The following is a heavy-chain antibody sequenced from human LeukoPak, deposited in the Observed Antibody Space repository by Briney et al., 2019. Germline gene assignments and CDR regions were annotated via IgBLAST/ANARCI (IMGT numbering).Heavy chain of an antibody. D-gene: IGHD3-10*01. Sequence: GGSLRLSCAASRFTFSGYAMSWVRQAPGKGLEWVSAISGSGFKTYYADSVKGRFTISRDNSKNTLSLQMSSLRAEDTAEYYCAKTGDSEYSYYMDVWGKGTTVTVSS. CDR3: AKTGDSEYSYYMDV. CDR1: RFTFSGYA. CDR2: ISGSGFKT. V-gene: IGHV3-23*01. J-gene: IGHJ6*03.